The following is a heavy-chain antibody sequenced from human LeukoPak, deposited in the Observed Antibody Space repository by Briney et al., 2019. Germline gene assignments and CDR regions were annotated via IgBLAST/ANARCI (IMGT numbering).Heavy chain of an antibody. Sequence: GGSLRLSCAASGFTFSSYWMHWVRQAPGKGLVWVSRINGDGSNTWYADSVKGRFTISRDNAKNTLYLQMNSLRDEDTAVYYCARDLSGTYQHWGQGTLVTVSS. CDR1: GFTFSSYW. CDR3: ARDLSGTYQH. D-gene: IGHD1-26*01. CDR2: INGDGSNT. J-gene: IGHJ1*01. V-gene: IGHV3-74*01.